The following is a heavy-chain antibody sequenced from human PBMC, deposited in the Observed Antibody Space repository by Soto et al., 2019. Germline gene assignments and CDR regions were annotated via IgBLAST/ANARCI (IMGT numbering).Heavy chain of an antibody. J-gene: IGHJ4*02. CDR2: ISGEGSST. Sequence: EVQLLESGGGLVQPGGSLRLSCATSGFTFINYAMAWVRQAPGKGLEWVSIISGEGSSTHYADFVKGRFIISRDSSTNTLYLQMGSLRAEDTAVYYCATARLYNRPFDNWGQGTVVSVSS. D-gene: IGHD3-16*01. CDR3: ATARLYNRPFDN. V-gene: IGHV3-23*01. CDR1: GFTFINYA.